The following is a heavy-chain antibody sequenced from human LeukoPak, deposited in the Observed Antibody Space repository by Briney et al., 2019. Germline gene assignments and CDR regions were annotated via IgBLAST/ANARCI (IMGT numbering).Heavy chain of an antibody. Sequence: SETLSLTCTVSGGSISSHYWNWLRQPAGKGLEWIGRIRSDGTTYNNPSLESAVTMSVDTSNNHFSLRLSSVTAADTAVYYCARSTGFYTTYYMDVWGKGTTVTVSS. V-gene: IGHV4-4*07. CDR3: ARSTGFYTTYYMDV. J-gene: IGHJ6*03. D-gene: IGHD3-22*01. CDR1: GGSISSHY. CDR2: IRSDGTT.